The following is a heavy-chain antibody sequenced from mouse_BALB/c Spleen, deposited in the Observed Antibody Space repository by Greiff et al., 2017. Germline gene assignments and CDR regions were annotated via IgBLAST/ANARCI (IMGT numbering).Heavy chain of an antibody. CDR3: ARGGYDCGDYYAMDY. V-gene: IGHV14-3*02. D-gene: IGHD2-4*01. J-gene: IGHJ4*01. Sequence: EVKLMESGAELVKPGASVKLSCTASGFNIKDTYMHWVKQRPEQGLEWIGRIDPANGNTKYDPKFQGKATITADTSSNTAYLQLSSLTSEDTAVYYCARGGYDCGDYYAMDYWGQGTSVTVSS. CDR1: GFNIKDTY. CDR2: IDPANGNT.